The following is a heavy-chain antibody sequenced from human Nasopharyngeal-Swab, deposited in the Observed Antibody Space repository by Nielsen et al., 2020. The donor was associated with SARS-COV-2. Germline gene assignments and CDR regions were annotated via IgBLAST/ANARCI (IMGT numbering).Heavy chain of an antibody. CDR3: AKDPSIVAQNWYYFDY. CDR2: ISYDGSNK. V-gene: IGHV3-30*18. D-gene: IGHD5-12*01. Sequence: GGSLRLSCAASGFTFSSYGMHWVRQAPGKGLEWVAVISYDGSNKYYADSVKGRFTISRDNSKNTLYLQMNSLRAEDTAVYYCAKDPSIVAQNWYYFDYWGQGTLVTVSS. CDR1: GFTFSSYG. J-gene: IGHJ4*02.